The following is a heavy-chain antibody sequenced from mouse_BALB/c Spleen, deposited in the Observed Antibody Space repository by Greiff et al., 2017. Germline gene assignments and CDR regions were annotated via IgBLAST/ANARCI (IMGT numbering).Heavy chain of an antibody. J-gene: IGHJ3*01. CDR3: ARQDYGSSGNFAY. D-gene: IGHD1-1*01. CDR2: IDPANGNT. Sequence: EVQLQQSGAELVKPGASVKLSCTASGFNITDTYMHWVKQRPEQGLEWIGRIDPANGNTKYDPKFQGKATITADTSSNTAYLQLSSLTSEDTAVYYCARQDYGSSGNFAYWGQGTLVTVSA. CDR1: GFNITDTY. V-gene: IGHV14-3*02.